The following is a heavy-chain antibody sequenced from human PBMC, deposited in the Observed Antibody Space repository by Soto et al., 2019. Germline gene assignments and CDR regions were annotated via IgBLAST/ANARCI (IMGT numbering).Heavy chain of an antibody. V-gene: IGHV3-33*01. J-gene: IGHJ5*02. D-gene: IGHD6-13*01. Sequence: VAVIWYDGSNKYYADSVKGRFTISRDNSKNTLYLQMNSLRAEDTAVYYCARDLEYSSSWYSNGLVDPWGQGTLVTVSS. CDR3: ARDLEYSSSWYSNGLVDP. CDR2: IWYDGSNK.